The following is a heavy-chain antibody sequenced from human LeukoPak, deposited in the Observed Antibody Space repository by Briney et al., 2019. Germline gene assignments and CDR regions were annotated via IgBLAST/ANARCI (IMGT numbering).Heavy chain of an antibody. CDR1: GFTVSSNY. J-gene: IGHJ4*02. Sequence: GGSLRLSCAASGFTVSSNYMSWVRQALGKGLEWVSVIYSGGSTYYADSVKGRFTISRDNSKNTLYLQMNSLRAEDTAVYYCARETSYDSSGYTYFDYWGQGTLVTVSS. CDR2: IYSGGST. V-gene: IGHV3-66*01. CDR3: ARETSYDSSGYTYFDY. D-gene: IGHD3-22*01.